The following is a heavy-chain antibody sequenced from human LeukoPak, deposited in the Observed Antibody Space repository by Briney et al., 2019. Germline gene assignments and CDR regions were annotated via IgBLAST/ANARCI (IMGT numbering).Heavy chain of an antibody. CDR1: GGSISSSSYY. Sequence: SETLSLTCTVSGGSISSSSYYWGWIRQPPGKGLEWIGSIYYSGSTYYNPSLKSRVTISVDTSKNQFSLKLSSVTAADTAVYYCARQGRDSRSWFANWFDLWGQGTLVTVSS. CDR3: ARQGRDSRSWFANWFDL. V-gene: IGHV4-39*01. CDR2: IYYSGST. D-gene: IGHD6-13*01. J-gene: IGHJ5*02.